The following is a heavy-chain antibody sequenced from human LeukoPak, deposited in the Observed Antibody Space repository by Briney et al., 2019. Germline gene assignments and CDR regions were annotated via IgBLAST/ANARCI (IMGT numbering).Heavy chain of an antibody. CDR3: ARDIAAAVDY. Sequence: GGSLRLSCAASGFTFSSYAMSWVRQAPGKGLEWVSAISGSGGSTYYADSVKGRFTISRDNSKNTLYLQMNSLRAEDTAIYYCARDIAAAVDYWGQGTLVTVSS. J-gene: IGHJ4*02. CDR1: GFTFSSYA. CDR2: ISGSGGST. D-gene: IGHD6-13*01. V-gene: IGHV3-23*01.